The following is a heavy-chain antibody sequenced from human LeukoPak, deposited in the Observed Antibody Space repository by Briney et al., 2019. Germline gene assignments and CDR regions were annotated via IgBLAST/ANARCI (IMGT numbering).Heavy chain of an antibody. D-gene: IGHD4-11*01. V-gene: IGHV3-30-3*01. CDR3: ARDHLPVTSPGWFDP. J-gene: IGHJ5*02. CDR2: ISYDGSNK. Sequence: GRSLRLSCAASGFTFSSYAMHWVRQAPGKGLEWVAVISYDGSNKYYADSVKGRFTISRDNSKNTLYLQMNSLRAEDTAVYYCARDHLPVTSPGWFDPWGQGALVTVSS. CDR1: GFTFSSYA.